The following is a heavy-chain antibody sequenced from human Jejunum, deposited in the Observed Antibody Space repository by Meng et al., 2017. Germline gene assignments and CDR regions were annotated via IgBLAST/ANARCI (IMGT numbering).Heavy chain of an antibody. Sequence: GESLKISCEASGYSFSDSIIHWVRQASGKGLEWVGRIRSKADNYETAFAASVRGRFTVSRDDSRNTAYLQMNSLHTEDTAVYYCCRWDLGSPQFDYWGQGILVTVSS. J-gene: IGHJ4*02. CDR1: GYSFSDSI. V-gene: IGHV3-73*01. CDR2: IRSKADNYET. CDR3: CRWDLGSPQFDY. D-gene: IGHD1-1*01.